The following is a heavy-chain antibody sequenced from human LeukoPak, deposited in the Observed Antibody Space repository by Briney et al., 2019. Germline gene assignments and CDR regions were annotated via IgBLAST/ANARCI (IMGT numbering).Heavy chain of an antibody. CDR3: ARASSSWYKDYYYYMDV. Sequence: SQTLSLTCTVSGGSISSGGYYWSWIRQPPGKGLEWIGYIYHSGSTNYNPSLKSRVTMSVDTSKNQFSLKLSSVTAADTAVYYCARASSSWYKDYYYYMDVWGKGTTVTVSS. J-gene: IGHJ6*03. CDR2: IYHSGST. D-gene: IGHD6-13*01. V-gene: IGHV4-30-2*01. CDR1: GGSISSGGYY.